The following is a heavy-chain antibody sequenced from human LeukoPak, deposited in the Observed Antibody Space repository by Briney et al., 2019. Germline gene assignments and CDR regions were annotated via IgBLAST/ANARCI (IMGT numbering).Heavy chain of an antibody. CDR1: GYTFTSYG. CDR3: ARGPRLDSSGWYYGAFDI. D-gene: IGHD6-19*01. J-gene: IGHJ3*02. V-gene: IGHV1-2*06. Sequence: ASVKVSCKASGYTFTSYGISWVRQAPGQGPEWMGRINPNSGGTNYAQKFQGRVTMTRDTSISTAYMELSRLRSDDTAVYYCARGPRLDSSGWYYGAFDIWGQGTMVTVSS. CDR2: INPNSGGT.